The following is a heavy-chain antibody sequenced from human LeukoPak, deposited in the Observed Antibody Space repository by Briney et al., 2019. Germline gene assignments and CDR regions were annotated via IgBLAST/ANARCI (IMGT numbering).Heavy chain of an antibody. D-gene: IGHD3-10*01. J-gene: IGHJ5*02. CDR2: INHSGST. V-gene: IGHV4-34*01. CDR3: ARRSRYGSGTIWFDP. Sequence: PSETLSLTCAVYGGSFSGYYWSWIRQPPGKGLEWIGEINHSGSTNYNPSLKSRVTISVDTSKNQFSLKLSSVTAADTAVYYCARRSRYGSGTIWFDPWGQGTLVTVSS. CDR1: GGSFSGYY.